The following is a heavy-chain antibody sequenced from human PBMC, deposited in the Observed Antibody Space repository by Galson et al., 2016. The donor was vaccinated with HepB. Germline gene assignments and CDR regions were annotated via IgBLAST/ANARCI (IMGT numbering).Heavy chain of an antibody. J-gene: IGHJ4*02. Sequence: SLRLSCAASGLNFWTYWMTWVRQAPGKGPEWVASISHDGRDQLYVDSVKGRFTISRDNARNSLYLQMNSLRVDDTAVYYCAQYGGLADSWGQGTLVTVSS. CDR1: GLNFWTYW. D-gene: IGHD3-16*01. CDR3: AQYGGLADS. V-gene: IGHV3-7*01. CDR2: ISHDGRDQ.